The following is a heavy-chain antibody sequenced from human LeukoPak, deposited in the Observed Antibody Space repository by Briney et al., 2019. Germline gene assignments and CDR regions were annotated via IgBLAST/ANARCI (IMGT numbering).Heavy chain of an antibody. CDR2: ISGSSNTI. CDR1: GFTFRSYS. J-gene: IGHJ4*02. CDR3: ATATQYFRTTIDY. Sequence: GGSLRLSCAASGFTFRSYSMNWVRQAPGRGLEWVSYISGSSNTIYYADSVKGRFTISRDNAKNSLYLQMNSLRVEDTAVYYCATATQYFRTTIDYWGQGTLVTVSS. V-gene: IGHV3-48*01. D-gene: IGHD1/OR15-1a*01.